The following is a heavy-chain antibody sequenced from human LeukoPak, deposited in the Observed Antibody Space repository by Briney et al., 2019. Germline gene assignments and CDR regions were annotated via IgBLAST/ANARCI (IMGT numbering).Heavy chain of an antibody. V-gene: IGHV5-51*01. CDR2: IYPGDSDT. CDR1: GYNFSCYW. CDR3: ARFGYCGGDCYSEPFDP. Sequence: GESLLISCEGSGYNFSCYWMSWARQMPGKGLEWMGIIYPGDSDTRYSPSFQGQVTISADKSISTAYLQWSSLKASDTAMYYCARFGYCGGDCYSEPFDPWGQGTLVTVSS. D-gene: IGHD2-21*02. J-gene: IGHJ5*02.